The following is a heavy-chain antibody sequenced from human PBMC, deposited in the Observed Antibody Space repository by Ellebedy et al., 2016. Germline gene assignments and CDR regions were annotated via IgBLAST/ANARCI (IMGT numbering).Heavy chain of an antibody. CDR1: GFKVTSNY. J-gene: IGHJ6*03. D-gene: IGHD3-3*01. V-gene: IGHV3-53*01. CDR2: TYINGST. CDR3: ARHTPYYDFRSRVDYYYYYMDV. Sequence: GESLKISXAASGFKVTSNYVTWVRQAPGKGLEWVSLTYINGSTYYADSVEGRFTISRDNSKNTLYLQMNSLRAEDAAVYFCARHTPYYDFRSRVDYYYYYMDVWGKGTTVTVS.